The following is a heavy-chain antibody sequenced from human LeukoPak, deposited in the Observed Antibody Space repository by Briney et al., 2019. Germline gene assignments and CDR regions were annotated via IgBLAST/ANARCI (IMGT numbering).Heavy chain of an antibody. V-gene: IGHV4-34*01. Sequence: SETLSLTCAVYGGSFSGYYWSWIRQPPGKGLEWIGEINHSGSTNYNPSLKSRVTISVDTSKNQFSLKLSSVTAADTAVYYCARGRYYYGSVSYFDYWGQGTLVTVSS. CDR3: ARGRYYYGSVSYFDY. CDR2: INHSGST. D-gene: IGHD3-10*01. J-gene: IGHJ4*02. CDR1: GGSFSGYY.